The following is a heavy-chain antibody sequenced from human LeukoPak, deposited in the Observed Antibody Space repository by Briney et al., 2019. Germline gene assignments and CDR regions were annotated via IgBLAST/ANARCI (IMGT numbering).Heavy chain of an antibody. V-gene: IGHV3-30*18. CDR3: AKGVVAATNAAYYGMDV. CDR1: GFTFSNYG. J-gene: IGHJ6*02. Sequence: GGSLRLSCAASGFTFSNYGMHWVRQAPGKGLECVAVISYDESDKYYADSVKGRFIISRDNSKNTLYLQMNSLRPEDTAVYYCAKGVVAATNAAYYGMDVWGQGTTVTVSS. D-gene: IGHD2-15*01. CDR2: ISYDESDK.